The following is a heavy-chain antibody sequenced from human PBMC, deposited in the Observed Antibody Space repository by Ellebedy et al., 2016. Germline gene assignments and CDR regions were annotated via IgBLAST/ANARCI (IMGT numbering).Heavy chain of an antibody. CDR3: AKDKSSSGNFFGYFDS. Sequence: GGSLRLXXEASGFKFSDYRMNWVRQVAGRGLEWVAYINGSGDSTFTADSMKGRFTISRDNAKNILYLQMNSLRADDTAVYYCAKDKSSSGNFFGYFDSWGQGTQVTVSS. D-gene: IGHD1-26*01. V-gene: IGHV3-48*01. CDR2: INGSGDST. J-gene: IGHJ4*02. CDR1: GFKFSDYR.